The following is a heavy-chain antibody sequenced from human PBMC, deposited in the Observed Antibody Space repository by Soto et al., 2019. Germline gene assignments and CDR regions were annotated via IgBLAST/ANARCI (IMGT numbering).Heavy chain of an antibody. D-gene: IGHD2-2*01. CDR3: ARDRVPFVYSFMDV. Sequence: GGSLRLSCAASGFTFSSYSMNWVRQAPGKGLEWVSYISSSSSTIYYADSVKGRFTISRDNAKNSLYLQMNSLRAEDTAVYYCARDRVPFVYSFMDVWGKGTTVTVSS. V-gene: IGHV3-48*01. CDR2: ISSSSSTI. CDR1: GFTFSSYS. J-gene: IGHJ6*04.